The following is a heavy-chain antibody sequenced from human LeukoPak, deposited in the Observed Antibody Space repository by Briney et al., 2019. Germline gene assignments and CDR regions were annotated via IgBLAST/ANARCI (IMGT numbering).Heavy chain of an antibody. Sequence: ASLKVSCKVSGYTLTELSMHWVRQAPGKVLEWMGGFDPEDGETIYAQKFQVRVTMTEDTSTDTAYMELSSLRSEDTAVYYCAREPPGPPVAAAIHWFGYYYYYGMDVWGQGTKVTVPS. CDR2: FDPEDGET. CDR1: GYTLTELS. CDR3: AREPPGPPVAAAIHWFGYYYYYGMDV. J-gene: IGHJ6*02. V-gene: IGHV1-24*01. D-gene: IGHD2-2*02.